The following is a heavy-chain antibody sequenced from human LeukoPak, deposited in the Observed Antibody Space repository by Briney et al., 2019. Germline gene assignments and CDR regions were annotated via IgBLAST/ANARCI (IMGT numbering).Heavy chain of an antibody. J-gene: IGHJ3*02. CDR2: IYYSGST. V-gene: IGHV4-39*01. D-gene: IGHD3-3*01. CDR1: GGSISSSSYY. CDR3: ARHGYYYTSETSSGAFDI. Sequence: SETLSLTCTVSGGSISSSSYYWGWIRQPPGKRLEWIGSIYYSGSTYYNPSLKSRVTISVDTSKNQLSLKLSSVTAADTAVYYCARHGYYYTSETSSGAFDIWGQGTKVTVSS.